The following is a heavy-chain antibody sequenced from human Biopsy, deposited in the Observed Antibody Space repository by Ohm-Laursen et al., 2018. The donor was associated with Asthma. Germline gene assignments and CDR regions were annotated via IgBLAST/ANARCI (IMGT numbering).Heavy chain of an antibody. CDR2: ISWNSGNI. CDR1: GFTFDDYG. J-gene: IGHJ4*01. V-gene: IGHV3-9*01. CDR3: AKSADYYDSTDYLDF. D-gene: IGHD3-22*01. Sequence: SLRLSCTASGFTFDDYGMSWVRQAPGEGLEWVSSISWNSGNIDYAVSVKGRFTISRDNAKNSLYLQMQSLRPEDTAFYYCAKSADYYDSTDYLDFWGRGTLVTVSS.